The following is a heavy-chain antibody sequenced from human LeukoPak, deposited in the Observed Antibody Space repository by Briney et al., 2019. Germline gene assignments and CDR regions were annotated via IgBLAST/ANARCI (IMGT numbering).Heavy chain of an antibody. J-gene: IGHJ4*02. D-gene: IGHD1-26*01. V-gene: IGHV4-59*11. CDR3: ARTLGGASPI. CDR1: GSLNIYHY. Sequence: SETLSLTCTVSGSLNIYHYWTWFRQPPGRGLEWIAYISDAGVPNYNSSLEGRVTISMDTSKKQLSLRLSSVTAADTAIYYCARTLGGASPIWGRGTRVTVSS. CDR2: ISDAGVP.